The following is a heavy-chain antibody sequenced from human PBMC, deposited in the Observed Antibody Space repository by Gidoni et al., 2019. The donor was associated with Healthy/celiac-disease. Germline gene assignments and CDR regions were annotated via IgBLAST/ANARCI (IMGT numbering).Heavy chain of an antibody. CDR3: AGTYSSSGLVHYYYGMDV. D-gene: IGHD6-6*01. CDR2: IYSSGST. V-gene: IGHV4-39*01. CDR1: GGSISSSSYY. J-gene: IGHJ6*02. Sequence: QLQLQESGPGLVKPSETLSLTCTVSGGSISSSSYYWGWIRQPPGKGLEWIGSIYSSGSTYYNPSLKSRVTISVDTSKNLFSLKLSSVTAADTAVYYCAGTYSSSGLVHYYYGMDVWGQGTTVTVSS.